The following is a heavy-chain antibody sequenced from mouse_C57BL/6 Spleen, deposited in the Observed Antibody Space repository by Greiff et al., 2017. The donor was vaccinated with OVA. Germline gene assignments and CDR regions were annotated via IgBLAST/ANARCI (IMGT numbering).Heavy chain of an antibody. Sequence: VLLVESGGDLVKPGGSLKLSCAASGFTFSSYGMSWVRQTPDKRLEWVATISSGGSYTYYPDSVKGRFTISRDNAKNTLYLQMSSLKSEDTAMYYCARVDYSAWFAYWGQGPLVTVSA. V-gene: IGHV5-6*01. D-gene: IGHD1-1*01. CDR2: ISSGGSYT. CDR1: GFTFSSYG. CDR3: ARVDYSAWFAY. J-gene: IGHJ3*01.